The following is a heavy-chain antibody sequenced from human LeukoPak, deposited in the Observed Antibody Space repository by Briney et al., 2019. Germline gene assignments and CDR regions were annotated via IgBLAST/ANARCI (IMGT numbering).Heavy chain of an antibody. CDR3: AKDRLGWYYYDSSGYYPIDY. J-gene: IGHJ4*02. Sequence: PGGSLRLSCAASGFTFSSYGMHWVRQAPGKGLEWVAFIRYDGSNKYYADSVKGRFTISRDNSKNTLYLQMNSLRAEDTAVYYCAKDRLGWYYYDSSGYYPIDYWGQGTLVTVSS. D-gene: IGHD3-22*01. CDR1: GFTFSSYG. V-gene: IGHV3-30*02. CDR2: IRYDGSNK.